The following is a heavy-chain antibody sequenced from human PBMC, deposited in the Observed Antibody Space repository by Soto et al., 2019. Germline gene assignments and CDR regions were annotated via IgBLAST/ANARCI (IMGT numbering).Heavy chain of an antibody. Sequence: QITLKESGPTLVRPTQTLTLTCTFSGFSLSTSGVGVGWIRQPPGKALEWLALIYWDDDKRYSPSLKSRLTITKDTSKIQVVLNMTNMDPLDTATYYCAHSRCGGDCLQSYSSHYYYGMDVWGQGTTVTVSS. CDR3: AHSRCGGDCLQSYSSHYYYGMDV. D-gene: IGHD2-21*02. CDR1: GFSLSTSGVG. V-gene: IGHV2-5*02. CDR2: IYWDDDK. J-gene: IGHJ6*02.